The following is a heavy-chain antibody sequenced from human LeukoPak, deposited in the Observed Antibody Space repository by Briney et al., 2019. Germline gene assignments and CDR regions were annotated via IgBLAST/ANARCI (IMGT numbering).Heavy chain of an antibody. J-gene: IGHJ4*02. CDR1: GGSISIYY. Sequence: PSETLSLTCTVSGGSISIYYWSWIRQPPGKGLEWIGYIYYSGSTNYNPSLKSRVTISVDTSKNQFSLKLSAVTAADTAVYYCARDATQLGGRFDYWGQGTLVTVSS. V-gene: IGHV4-59*01. CDR3: ARDATQLGGRFDY. D-gene: IGHD5-18*01. CDR2: IYYSGST.